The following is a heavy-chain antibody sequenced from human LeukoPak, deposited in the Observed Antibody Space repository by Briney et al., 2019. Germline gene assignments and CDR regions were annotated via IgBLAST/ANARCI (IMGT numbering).Heavy chain of an antibody. V-gene: IGHV4-39*01. CDR2: IYYSGST. CDR1: GGSISSSSYY. CDR3: ARRGAAAGSYYFDY. Sequence: SETLSLTCTVFGGSISSSSYYWGWIRQPPGKGLEWIGSIYYSGSTYYNPSLKSRVTISVDTSKNQFSLKLSSVTAADTAVYYCARRGAAAGSYYFDYWGQGTLVTVSS. D-gene: IGHD6-13*01. J-gene: IGHJ4*02.